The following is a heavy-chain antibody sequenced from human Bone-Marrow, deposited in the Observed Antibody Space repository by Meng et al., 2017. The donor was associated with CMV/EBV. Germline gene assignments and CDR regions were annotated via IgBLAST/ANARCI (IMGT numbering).Heavy chain of an antibody. CDR3: ARLGVVVAGKVDY. CDR1: GFTFSSYS. V-gene: IGHV3-21*01. Sequence: GGSLRLSCAASGFTFSSYSMNWVRQAPGKGLEWVSSISSSSSYIYYADSVKGRFTISRDNAKNSVYLQMNSLRADDTAVYYCARLGVVVAGKVDYWGQGTLVTVSS. D-gene: IGHD6-19*01. J-gene: IGHJ4*02. CDR2: ISSSSSYI.